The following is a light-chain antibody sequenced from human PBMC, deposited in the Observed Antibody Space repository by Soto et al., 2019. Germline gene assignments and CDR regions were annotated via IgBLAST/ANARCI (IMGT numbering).Light chain of an antibody. Sequence: EIVMTQSPATLSVSPGERATLSCRASQSVSTNLAWYQQKPGQAPRLLIYGASIRATDIPARFSGRGSGTEFALTISSLQSEDFGVYYCQQYNNWPPLTFGGGTKVEIK. J-gene: IGKJ4*01. CDR2: GAS. CDR1: QSVSTN. V-gene: IGKV3-15*01. CDR3: QQYNNWPPLT.